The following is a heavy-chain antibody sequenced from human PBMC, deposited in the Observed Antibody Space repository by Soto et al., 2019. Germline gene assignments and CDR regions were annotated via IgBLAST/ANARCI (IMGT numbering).Heavy chain of an antibody. Sequence: GASVKVSCKASGGTFSSYAISWVLHAPGQGLEWVGGIIPIFGTANYAQKFQGRVTITADESTSTAYMELSSLRSEDTAVYYCARGIGYSSGGPIDYWGQGTLVTVSS. D-gene: IGHD6-19*01. V-gene: IGHV1-69*13. CDR2: IIPIFGTA. CDR3: ARGIGYSSGGPIDY. J-gene: IGHJ4*02. CDR1: GGTFSSYA.